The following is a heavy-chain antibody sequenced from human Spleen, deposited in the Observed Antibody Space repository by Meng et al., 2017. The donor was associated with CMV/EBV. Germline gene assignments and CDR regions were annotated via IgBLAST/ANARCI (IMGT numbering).Heavy chain of an antibody. CDR1: GYNFTGHY. CDR2: TSAFNGNT. Sequence: ASVKVSCKTSGYNFTGHYIHWVRQAPGQGLEWMGWTSAFNGNTNYAQKFKGRVTMTTDTSTTTAYMELRSLRSDDTAVYYCARNDPDYWGQGTLVTVSS. J-gene: IGHJ4*02. CDR3: ARNDPDY. V-gene: IGHV1-18*04.